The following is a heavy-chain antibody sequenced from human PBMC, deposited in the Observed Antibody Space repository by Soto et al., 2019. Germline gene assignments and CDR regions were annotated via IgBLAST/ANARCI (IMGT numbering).Heavy chain of an antibody. CDR1: GGSISSSSYY. V-gene: IGHV4-39*01. CDR3: ARLIRITMIATNWFDP. J-gene: IGHJ5*02. Sequence: PSETLSLTCTVSGGSISSSSYYWGWIRQPPGKGLEWIGSIYYSGSTYYNPSLKSRVTISVDTSKNQFSLKLSSVTAADTAVYYCARLIRITMIATNWFDPWGQGTLVTVSS. D-gene: IGHD3-22*01. CDR2: IYYSGST.